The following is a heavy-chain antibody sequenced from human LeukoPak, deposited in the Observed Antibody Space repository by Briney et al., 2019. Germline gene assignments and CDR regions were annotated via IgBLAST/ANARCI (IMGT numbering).Heavy chain of an antibody. V-gene: IGHV4-39*01. D-gene: IGHD4-17*01. CDR3: ATNQTMVTTAGLFDP. CDR2: IYNSART. J-gene: IGHJ5*02. Sequence: PSETLSLPCTVSGVSLRSGTYYWAWIRQSPGKGLEWIGSIYNSARTYYHPSFKSRVTLSVDTSRNQFSLNLRSVPATDTGMYYCATNQTMVTTAGLFDPWGQGTLVIVSS. CDR1: GVSLRSGTYY.